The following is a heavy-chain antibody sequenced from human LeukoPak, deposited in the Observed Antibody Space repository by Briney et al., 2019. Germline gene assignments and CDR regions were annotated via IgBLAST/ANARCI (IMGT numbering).Heavy chain of an antibody. D-gene: IGHD6-19*01. CDR3: AREGSSGWYGPSPDVDHNWFDP. J-gene: IGHJ5*02. CDR2: INTNTGNP. CDR1: GYTFTSYA. V-gene: IGHV7-4-1*02. Sequence: GASVKVSCKASGYTFTSYAMNWVRQAPGQGLEWMGWINTNTGNPTYAQGFTGRFVFSLDTSVSTAYLQISSLKAEDTAVYYCAREGSSGWYGPSPDVDHNWFDPWGQGTLVTVSS.